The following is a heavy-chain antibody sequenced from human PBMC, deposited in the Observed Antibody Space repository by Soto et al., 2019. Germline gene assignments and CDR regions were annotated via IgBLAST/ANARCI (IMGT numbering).Heavy chain of an antibody. D-gene: IGHD3-3*01. J-gene: IGHJ6*02. V-gene: IGHV3-30-3*01. CDR2: NSYDGSNK. CDR1: GFTFSSYA. CDR3: GRASHYYDFWSRISPAYCYYGMDV. Sequence: RLSCAASGFTFSSYAMHWIRQAPVNGLEWVAVNSYDGSNKYYADSVKGRFTISRDNSKNTLYLQMNSLRAEDTSVYYCGRASHYYDFWSRISPAYCYYGMDVWGHGTTVTASS.